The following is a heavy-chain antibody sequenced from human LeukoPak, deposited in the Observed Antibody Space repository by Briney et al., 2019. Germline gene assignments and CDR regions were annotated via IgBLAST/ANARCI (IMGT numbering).Heavy chain of an antibody. V-gene: IGHV3-23*01. J-gene: IGHJ5*02. D-gene: IGHD2-15*01. CDR2: ISGSGGST. CDR1: GFTFSSYS. Sequence: GGSLRLSCAASGFTFSSYSMNWVRQAPGKGLEWVSAISGSGGSTYYADSVKGRFTISRDNSKNTLYLQMNSLRAEDTAVYYCAKKPGGWFDPWGQGTLVTVSS. CDR3: AKKPGGWFDP.